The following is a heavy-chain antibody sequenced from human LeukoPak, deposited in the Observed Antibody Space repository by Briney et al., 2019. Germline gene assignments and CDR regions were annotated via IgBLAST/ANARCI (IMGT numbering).Heavy chain of an antibody. Sequence: GGSLRLSCAASGFTFWNYWMSWVRQAPGKGLEWVANIKQDGSEKCYVDSVTGRFAISRDNAKNSLYLQMNSLRAEDTAIYYCARDREVSDFWSGYAGWGQGTLVTVSS. CDR3: ARDREVSDFWSGYAG. D-gene: IGHD3-3*01. CDR2: IKQDGSEK. V-gene: IGHV3-7*03. J-gene: IGHJ4*02. CDR1: GFTFWNYW.